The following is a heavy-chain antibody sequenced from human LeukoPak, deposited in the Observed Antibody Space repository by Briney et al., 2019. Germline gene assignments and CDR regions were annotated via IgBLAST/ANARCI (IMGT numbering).Heavy chain of an antibody. V-gene: IGHV1-2*02. D-gene: IGHD1-26*01. CDR2: INPHSGGT. CDR1: GYTFTDYY. Sequence: ASVKVSCKASGYTFTDYYMHWVRQAPGQGLEWMGWINPHSGGTDHAQKFQGRVTMTRDTSISTAYMELSRLRSDDTAVYFCARDVSGGASTGHFYWGQGTLVTVSS. CDR3: ARDVSGGASTGHFY. J-gene: IGHJ4*02.